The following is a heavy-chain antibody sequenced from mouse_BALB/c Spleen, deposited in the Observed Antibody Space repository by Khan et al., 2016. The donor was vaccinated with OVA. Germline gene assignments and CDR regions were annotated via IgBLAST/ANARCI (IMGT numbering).Heavy chain of an antibody. CDR2: ISSAGTYT. J-gene: IGHJ4*01. D-gene: IGHD1-1*01. Sequence: EVELVESGGDLVKPGGSLKLSCAASGFTFSTYGMSWVRQTPDKRLEWVATISSAGTYTYYPDSVKGRFTISRDNAKNTLYPQMNSLRSEDTAMYYCARHWVGIMDYWGQGTSLTVSS. CDR3: ARHWVGIMDY. V-gene: IGHV5-6*01. CDR1: GFTFSTYG.